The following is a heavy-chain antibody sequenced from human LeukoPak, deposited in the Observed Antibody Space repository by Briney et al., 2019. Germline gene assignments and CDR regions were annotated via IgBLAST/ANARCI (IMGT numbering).Heavy chain of an antibody. D-gene: IGHD1-26*01. J-gene: IGHJ4*02. CDR1: GDTFTAYY. Sequence: ASVKVSCKASGDTFTAYYIHWLRQAPGQGPEWMGWMNPNSGNTGYAQKFQGRVTMTRNTSISTAYMELSSLRSEDTAVYYCARGWEQSDYWGQGTLVTVSS. V-gene: IGHV1-8*02. CDR2: MNPNSGNT. CDR3: ARGWEQSDY.